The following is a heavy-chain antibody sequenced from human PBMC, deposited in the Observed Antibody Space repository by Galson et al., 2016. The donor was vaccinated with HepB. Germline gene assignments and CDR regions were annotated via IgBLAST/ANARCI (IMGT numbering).Heavy chain of an antibody. V-gene: IGHV4-59*01. J-gene: IGHJ4*02. CDR3: ARGVTGTPYFDL. Sequence: ETLSLTCTISGGSISSYFWSWIRQPPGKGLEWIGCIYKSGSTNYSPSLNSRVTLSVDTSKNQFSLKLGSVTAADTAVYYCARGVTGTPYFDLWGQGALVTVSS. D-gene: IGHD2-21*02. CDR1: GGSISSYF. CDR2: IYKSGST.